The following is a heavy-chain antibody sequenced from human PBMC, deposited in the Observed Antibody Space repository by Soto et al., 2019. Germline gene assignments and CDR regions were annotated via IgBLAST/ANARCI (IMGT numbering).Heavy chain of an antibody. V-gene: IGHV3-30*18. Sequence: QVQLVESGGGVVQPGRSLRLSCAASGFTFSSYGMHWVRQAPGKGLEWVAVISYDGSNKYYADSVKGRFTISRDNSKNTLYLQMNSLRAEDTAVYYCAKDMGPYCSSTSCYGYGMDVWGQGTMVTVSS. CDR1: GFTFSSYG. CDR2: ISYDGSNK. D-gene: IGHD2-2*01. CDR3: AKDMGPYCSSTSCYGYGMDV. J-gene: IGHJ6*02.